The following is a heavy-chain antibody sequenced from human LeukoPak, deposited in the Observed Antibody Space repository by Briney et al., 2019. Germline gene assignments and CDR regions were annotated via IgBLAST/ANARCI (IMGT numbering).Heavy chain of an antibody. CDR1: GYTFTSYA. J-gene: IGHJ4*02. CDR2: INPNSGGT. CDR3: ARSPHILTGENFDY. D-gene: IGHD3-9*01. V-gene: IGHV1-2*02. Sequence: GASVKVSCKASGYTFTSYAMNWVRQAPGQGLEWMGWINPNSGGTNYAQKFQDRVTMTRDTSISTAYMELGRLRFDDTAVYSCARSPHILTGENFDYWGQGTLVTVSS.